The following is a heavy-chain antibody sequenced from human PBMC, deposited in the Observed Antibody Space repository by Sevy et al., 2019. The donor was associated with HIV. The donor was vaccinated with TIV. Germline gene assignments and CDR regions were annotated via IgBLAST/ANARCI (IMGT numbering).Heavy chain of an antibody. CDR1: GFTFSSYE. J-gene: IGHJ4*02. V-gene: IGHV3-48*03. D-gene: IGHD3-10*01. CDR3: ARLFTRRQQYYYPY. Sequence: QLGGSLRLSCAASGFTFSSYEMNWVRQAPGKGLEWVSYISSSGSTIYYADSVKGRFTISRDNAKNSLYRQMNSLRAEDTAVYYCARLFTRRQQYYYPYWGQGTLVTVSS. CDR2: ISSSGSTI.